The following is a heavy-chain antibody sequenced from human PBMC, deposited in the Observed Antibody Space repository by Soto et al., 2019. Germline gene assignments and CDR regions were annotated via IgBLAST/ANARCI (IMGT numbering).Heavy chain of an antibody. J-gene: IGHJ6*02. D-gene: IGHD6-25*01. V-gene: IGHV4-59*12. CDR3: ATGRISRGLDV. CDR2: IYSRGTT. CDR1: GGTISSYY. Sequence: SETLSLTCSASGGTISSYYRSWIRQPPGKGLEWIGYIYSRGTTSYNPSLKSRATILVDTSKNQFSLRLTSVTATDTAVYYCATGRISRGLDVWGHVTKVTVSS.